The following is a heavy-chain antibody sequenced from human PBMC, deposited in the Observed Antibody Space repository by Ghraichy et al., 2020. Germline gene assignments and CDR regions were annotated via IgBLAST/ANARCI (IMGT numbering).Heavy chain of an antibody. CDR2: VWYDASNQ. J-gene: IGHJ3*01. D-gene: IGHD2-15*01. V-gene: IGHV3-33*01. Sequence: GGSLRLSCAASGFTFSNYSMHWVRQAPGKGLEWVAVVWYDASNQYYAESVKGRFTISRDNSKNTLFLQMKRLRAEDTAAYYCARGSDCSGDTCSPDAFDLWGQGTMVTVSS. CDR3: ARGSDCSGDTCSPDAFDL. CDR1: GFTFSNYS.